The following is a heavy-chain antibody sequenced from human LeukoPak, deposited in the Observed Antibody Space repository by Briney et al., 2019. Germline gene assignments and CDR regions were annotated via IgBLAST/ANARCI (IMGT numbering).Heavy chain of an antibody. CDR1: GFTFSNSW. CDR3: ATAGSYRFDF. CDR2: VNPDGRTT. V-gene: IGHV3-74*01. J-gene: IGHJ4*02. D-gene: IGHD3-16*02. Sequence: GGSLRLSCVGSGFTFSNSWIHWVRQAPGRGLVWVSRVNPDGRTTNYADSVNGRFTISRDNAKNTLYLQMNSLTVEDTAVYYCATAGSYRFDFWGQGTLVTVSS.